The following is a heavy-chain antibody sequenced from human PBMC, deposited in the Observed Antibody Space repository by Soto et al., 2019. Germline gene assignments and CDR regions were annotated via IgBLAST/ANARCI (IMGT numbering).Heavy chain of an antibody. CDR1: GGSFSGYY. CDR2: INHSGST. D-gene: IGHD2-15*01. Sequence: SETLSLTCAVYGGSFSGYYWRWIRQPPGKGLEWIGEINHSGSTNYNPSLKSRVTISVDTSKNQFSLKLSSVTAADTAVYYCAREVGYCSGCSCYWKKKPYYYYYMDVWGKGTTVTVS. V-gene: IGHV4-34*01. J-gene: IGHJ6*03. CDR3: AREVGYCSGCSCYWKKKPYYYYYMDV.